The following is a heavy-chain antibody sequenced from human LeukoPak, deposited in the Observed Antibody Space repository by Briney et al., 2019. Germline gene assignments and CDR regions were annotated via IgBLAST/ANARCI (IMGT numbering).Heavy chain of an antibody. CDR1: GGTSSNYA. CDR2: IIPMFGIA. Sequence: SVKVSCKAYGGTSSNYAISWVRQAPGQGLEWMGRIIPMFGIANYVQKFQGRVTITADKSTSTAYMDLSSLRSEDTAVYYCAREGGFEPLYYYYGMDVWGQGTTVTVSS. CDR3: AREGGFEPLYYYYGMDV. J-gene: IGHJ6*02. V-gene: IGHV1-69*04. D-gene: IGHD1-14*01.